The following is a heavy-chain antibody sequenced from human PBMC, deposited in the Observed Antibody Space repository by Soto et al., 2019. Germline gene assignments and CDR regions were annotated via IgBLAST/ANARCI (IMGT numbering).Heavy chain of an antibody. J-gene: IGHJ6*02. Sequence: PGGSLRLSCAASGFTFISYGMHWVRQAPGKGLEWVAVIWYDGSNKYYADSVKGRFTISRDNSKNTLYLQMNSLRAEDTAVYYCARIPLSSSWYGGTNYYYGMDVWGQGTTVTVSS. V-gene: IGHV3-33*01. CDR3: ARIPLSSSWYGGTNYYYGMDV. D-gene: IGHD6-13*01. CDR1: GFTFISYG. CDR2: IWYDGSNK.